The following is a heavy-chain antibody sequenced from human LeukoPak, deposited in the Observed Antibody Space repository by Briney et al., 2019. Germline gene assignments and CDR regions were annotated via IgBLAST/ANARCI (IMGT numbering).Heavy chain of an antibody. D-gene: IGHD3-22*01. CDR2: INHSGST. V-gene: IGHV4-34*01. CDR3: ARGPRGSGYYHYFDY. CDR1: GGSFSGYY. J-gene: IGHJ4*02. Sequence: SETLSLTCAVYGGSFSGYYWSWTRQPPGKGLEWIGEINHSGSTNYNPSLKSRVTISVDTSKNQFSLKLSSVTAADTAVYYCARGPRGSGYYHYFDYWGQGTLVTVSS.